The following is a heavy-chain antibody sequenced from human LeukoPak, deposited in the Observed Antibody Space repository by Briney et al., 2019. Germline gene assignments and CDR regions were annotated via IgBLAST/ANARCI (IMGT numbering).Heavy chain of an antibody. CDR3: ARGGNPYYYGSPALHFDY. J-gene: IGHJ4*02. CDR2: INHSGST. CDR1: GGSFSGYY. D-gene: IGHD3-10*01. Sequence: SETLSLTCAVDGGSFSGYYWSWIRQPPGKGLEWIGEINHSGSTNYNPSLKSRVTISVDTSKNQFSLKLNSVTAADTAVYYCARGGNPYYYGSPALHFDYWGQGTLVTVSS. V-gene: IGHV4-34*01.